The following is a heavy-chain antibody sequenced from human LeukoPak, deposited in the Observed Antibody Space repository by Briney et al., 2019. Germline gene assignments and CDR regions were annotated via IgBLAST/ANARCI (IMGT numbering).Heavy chain of an antibody. J-gene: IGHJ4*02. CDR2: IYSGGST. CDR1: GFTVSSNY. Sequence: GRSLRLSCAASGFTVSSNYMSWVRQAPGKGLEWVSVIYSGGSTYYADSVKGRFTISRDNSKNTLYLQMNSLRAEDTAVYYCARAPRNYYDSSGYYSEQYFDYWGQGTLVTVSS. D-gene: IGHD3-22*01. CDR3: ARAPRNYYDSSGYYSEQYFDY. V-gene: IGHV3-53*01.